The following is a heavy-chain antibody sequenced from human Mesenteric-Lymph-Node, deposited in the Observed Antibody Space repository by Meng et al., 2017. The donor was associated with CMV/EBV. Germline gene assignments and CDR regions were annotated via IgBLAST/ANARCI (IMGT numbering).Heavy chain of an antibody. CDR2: IYSGGDT. D-gene: IGHD6-19*01. CDR1: GSTVSSNY. Sequence: GGSLRLSCAASGSTVSSNYMSWVRQAPGKGLEWVSVIYSGGDTYYADSVKGRFTISRDNSKNTLHLQMNNLRAEDTAVYYCVSPGRDISGPDYWGQGTLVTVSS. V-gene: IGHV3-53*01. J-gene: IGHJ4*02. CDR3: VSPGRDISGPDY.